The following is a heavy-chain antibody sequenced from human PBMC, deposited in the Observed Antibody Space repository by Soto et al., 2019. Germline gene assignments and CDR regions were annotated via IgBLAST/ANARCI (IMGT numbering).Heavy chain of an antibody. Sequence: GGSLRLSCAASGFTFSSYAMSWVRQAPGKGLEWVSAISGSGGSTYYADSVKGRFTISRDNSKNTLYLQMNSLRAEDTAVYYCAKGCSSTSCYAGYYYYYMDVWGKGTTVTVSS. J-gene: IGHJ6*03. CDR3: AKGCSSTSCYAGYYYYYMDV. CDR1: GFTFSSYA. D-gene: IGHD2-2*01. CDR2: ISGSGGST. V-gene: IGHV3-23*01.